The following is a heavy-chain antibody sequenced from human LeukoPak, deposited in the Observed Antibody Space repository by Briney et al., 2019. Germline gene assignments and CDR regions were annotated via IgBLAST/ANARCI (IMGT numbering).Heavy chain of an antibody. D-gene: IGHD1-26*01. Sequence: SVKVSCKASGGTFSNYAINWVRQAPGQGLEWMGGAIPIFGTENYAQKFQGRVTITTDESTSTAYMELSSLRSEDTAVYYCARVFARGGEISGSYYYYWGQGTLVTVSS. CDR2: AIPIFGTE. V-gene: IGHV1-69*05. CDR3: ARVFARGGEISGSYYYY. J-gene: IGHJ4*02. CDR1: GGTFSNYA.